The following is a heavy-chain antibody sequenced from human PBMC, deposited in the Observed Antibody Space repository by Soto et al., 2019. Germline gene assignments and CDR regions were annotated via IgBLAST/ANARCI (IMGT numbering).Heavy chain of an antibody. J-gene: IGHJ6*02. CDR2: IGTAGDR. Sequence: AGGALRRSCAASGFSFSSYDMHWVRKGTGKGLEWVSGIGTAGDRYYPDSVKGRFTISRENAKDSLYLQMNRLRAGDTAVYYCARGLTTVMVFRGGLDVWGQGITVTVSS. CDR1: GFSFSSYD. V-gene: IGHV3-13*01. CDR3: ARGLTTVMVFRGGLDV. D-gene: IGHD5-18*01.